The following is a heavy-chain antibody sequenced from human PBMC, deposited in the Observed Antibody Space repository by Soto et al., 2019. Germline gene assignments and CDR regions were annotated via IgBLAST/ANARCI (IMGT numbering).Heavy chain of an antibody. V-gene: IGHV5-51*01. CDR1: GYSFTSYW. Sequence: GESLKISCKGSGYSFTSYWIGWVRQMPWKGLEWMGIIYPGDSDTRYSPSFQGQVTISADKSISTAYLQWSSLKASDTAMYYCARQRCSSTSCYPGPFDYWGQGTLVTVSS. D-gene: IGHD2-2*01. CDR2: IYPGDSDT. J-gene: IGHJ4*02. CDR3: ARQRCSSTSCYPGPFDY.